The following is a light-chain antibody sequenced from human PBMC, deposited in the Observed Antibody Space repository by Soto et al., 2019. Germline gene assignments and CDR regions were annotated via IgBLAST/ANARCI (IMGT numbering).Light chain of an antibody. CDR3: SSYTSASALGI. Sequence: QSALTQPASVSGSPGQSITISCTGTSSDVGSYNLVSWYQQHPGKAPKLMIYEVNNRPSGVSNRFSGSKSGNTASLTIFGLQVEDEALYFCSSYTSASALGIFGGGTKLTVL. CDR2: EVN. CDR1: SSDVGSYNL. J-gene: IGLJ2*01. V-gene: IGLV2-14*02.